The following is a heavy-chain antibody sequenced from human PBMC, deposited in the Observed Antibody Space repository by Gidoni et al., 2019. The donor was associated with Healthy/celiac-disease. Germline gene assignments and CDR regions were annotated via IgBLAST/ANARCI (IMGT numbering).Heavy chain of an antibody. CDR2: IGTAVDT. Sequence: EVQLVESGGGLVQPGGSLRLSCAASGFTFSSYDMHWVRQATGKGLEWVAAIGTAVDTYYPGSVKGRFTISRENAKNSLYLQMNSLRAGDTAVYYCARGGYSYDLDWYFDLWGRGTLVTVSS. J-gene: IGHJ2*01. V-gene: IGHV3-13*04. D-gene: IGHD5-18*01. CDR3: ARGGYSYDLDWYFDL. CDR1: GFTFSSYD.